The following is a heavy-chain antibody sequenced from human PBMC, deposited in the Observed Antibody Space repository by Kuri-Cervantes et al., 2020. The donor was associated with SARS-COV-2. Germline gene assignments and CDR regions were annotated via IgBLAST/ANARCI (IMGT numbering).Heavy chain of an antibody. J-gene: IGHJ6*03. V-gene: IGHV4-38-2*02. CDR2: IYHSGST. CDR3: ARQEWELLGAGYYYYMDV. D-gene: IGHD1-26*01. CDR1: GYSISSGYY. Sequence: ESLKISCTVSGYSISSGYYWGWIRQPPGKGLEWIGSIYHSGSTYYNPSLKSRVTISVDTSKNQFSLKLSSVTAADTAVYYCARQEWELLGAGYYYYMDVWGKGTTVTVSS.